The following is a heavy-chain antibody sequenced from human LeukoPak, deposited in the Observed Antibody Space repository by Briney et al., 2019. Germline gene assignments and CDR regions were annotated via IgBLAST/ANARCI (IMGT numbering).Heavy chain of an antibody. V-gene: IGHV3-23*01. CDR3: ARAPDDSDY. Sequence: GGSLRLSCAASGFTFSSYAMSWVRQTPGKGLEWVSAISGSGGSTYYADSVKGRFTISRDNAKNTLYLQMNSLRAEDTAVYYCARAPDDSDYWGQGTTVTVSS. J-gene: IGHJ4*03. CDR1: GFTFSSYA. CDR2: ISGSGGST.